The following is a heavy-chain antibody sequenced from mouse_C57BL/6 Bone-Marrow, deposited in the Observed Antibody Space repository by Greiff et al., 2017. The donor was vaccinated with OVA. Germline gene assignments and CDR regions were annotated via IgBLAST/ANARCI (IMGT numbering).Heavy chain of an antibody. Sequence: DVQLVESGGDLVKPGGSLKLSCAASGFTFSSYGMSWVRQTPDKRLEWVATISSGGSYTYYPDSVKGRFTIARDNAKNTLYLQMSSLKSEDTAMYYCARQPETAQATSPFAYWGQGTLVTVSA. V-gene: IGHV5-6*01. CDR2: ISSGGSYT. J-gene: IGHJ3*01. CDR1: GFTFSSYG. D-gene: IGHD3-2*02. CDR3: ARQPETAQATSPFAY.